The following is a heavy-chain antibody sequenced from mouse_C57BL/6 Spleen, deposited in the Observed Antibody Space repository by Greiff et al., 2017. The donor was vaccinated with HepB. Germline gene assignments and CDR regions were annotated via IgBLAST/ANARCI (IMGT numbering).Heavy chain of an antibody. CDR3: ASSHKNYGSPYYFDY. CDR1: GYTFTSYW. V-gene: IGHV1-69*01. D-gene: IGHD1-1*01. CDR2: IDPSDSYT. J-gene: IGHJ2*01. Sequence: QVQLQQPGAELVMPGASVKLSCKASGYTFTSYWMHWVKQRPGQGLEWIGEIDPSDSYTNYNQKFKGKSTLTVDKSSSTAYMQLSSLTSEDSAVYYCASSHKNYGSPYYFDYWGQGTTLTVSS.